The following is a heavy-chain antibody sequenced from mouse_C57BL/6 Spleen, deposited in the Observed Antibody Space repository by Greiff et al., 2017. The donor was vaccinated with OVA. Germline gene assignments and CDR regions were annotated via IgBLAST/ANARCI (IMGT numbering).Heavy chain of an antibody. CDR3: AADYGSSYPAWFAY. D-gene: IGHD1-1*01. Sequence: VQLQQSGPELVKPGASVKISCKASGYSFTDYNMNWVKQSHGKSLEWIGVINPNYGTTSYNQKFKGKATLTVDQSSSTAYMQLNSLTSEDSAVYYCAADYGSSYPAWFAYWGQGTLVTVSA. V-gene: IGHV1-39*01. J-gene: IGHJ3*01. CDR1: GYSFTDYN. CDR2: INPNYGTT.